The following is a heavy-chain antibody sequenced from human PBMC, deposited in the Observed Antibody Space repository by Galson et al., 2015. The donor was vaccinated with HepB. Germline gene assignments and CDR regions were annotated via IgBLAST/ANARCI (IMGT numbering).Heavy chain of an antibody. CDR1: GYTLTELS. V-gene: IGHV1-24*01. CDR2: FDPEDGET. J-gene: IGHJ4*02. D-gene: IGHD1-26*01. Sequence: SVKVSCKVSGYTLTELSMHWVRQAPGKGLEWMGGFDPEDGETIYAQKFQGRVTMTEDTSTDTAYMELSSLRSEDTAVYYCATVPSLAVGALYYFDYWGQGTLVTVSS. CDR3: ATVPSLAVGALYYFDY.